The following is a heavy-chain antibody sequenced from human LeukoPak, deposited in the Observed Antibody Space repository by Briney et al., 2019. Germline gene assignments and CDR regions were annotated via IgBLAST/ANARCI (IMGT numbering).Heavy chain of an antibody. J-gene: IGHJ4*02. CDR1: GFTFSSYG. V-gene: IGHV3-48*04. CDR3: ARDIVVVTADY. Sequence: PGGSLRLSCAASGFTFSSYGMHWVRQAPGKGLEWISYISSSSSTIYYADSVKGRFTISRDNAKNSLYLQMNSLRAEDTAVYYCARDIVVVTADYWGQGTLVTVSS. CDR2: ISSSSSTI. D-gene: IGHD2-21*02.